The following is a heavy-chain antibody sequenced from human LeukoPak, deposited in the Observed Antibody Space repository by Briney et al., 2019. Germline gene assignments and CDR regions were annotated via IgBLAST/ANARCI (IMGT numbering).Heavy chain of an antibody. CDR2: IWYDGSNK. D-gene: IGHD3-3*01. CDR3: ARELGSTTYYDFWSGYGHNWFDP. Sequence: GGSLRPSCAASGFTFSNYGMHWVRQAPGKGLEWVAVIWYDGSNKYYADSVKGRFTISRDNSKNTLYLQMNSLRAEDTAVYYCARELGSTTYYDFWSGYGHNWFDPRGQGTLVTVSS. V-gene: IGHV3-33*01. CDR1: GFTFSNYG. J-gene: IGHJ5*02.